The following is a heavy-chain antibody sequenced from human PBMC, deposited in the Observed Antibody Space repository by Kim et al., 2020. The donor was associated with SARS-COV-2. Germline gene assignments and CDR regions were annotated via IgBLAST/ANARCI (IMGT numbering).Heavy chain of an antibody. V-gene: IGHV3-23*01. CDR1: GFTFSSYA. J-gene: IGHJ4*02. CDR3: AKDFQLIVVVAPDY. D-gene: IGHD3-22*01. CDR2: ISGSGGST. Sequence: GGSLRLSCAASGFTFSSYAMSWVRQAPGKGLEWVSAISGSGGSTYYADSVKGRFTISRDNSKNTLYLQMNSLRAEDTAVYYCAKDFQLIVVVAPDYWGQGTLVTVSS.